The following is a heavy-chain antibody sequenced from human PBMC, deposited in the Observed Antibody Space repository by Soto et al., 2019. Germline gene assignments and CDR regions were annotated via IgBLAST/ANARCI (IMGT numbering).Heavy chain of an antibody. D-gene: IGHD3-10*01. CDR1: GGSFSGYY. CDR2: INHSGST. V-gene: IGHV4-34*01. Sequence: SETLSLTCAVYGGSFSGYYWSWIRQPPGKGLEWIGEINHSGSTNYNPSLKSRVTISVDTSKNQFSLKLSSVTAADTAVYYCARREAITMVRGAKYYYYGMEVWGHGPTVS. CDR3: ARREAITMVRGAKYYYYGMEV. J-gene: IGHJ6*02.